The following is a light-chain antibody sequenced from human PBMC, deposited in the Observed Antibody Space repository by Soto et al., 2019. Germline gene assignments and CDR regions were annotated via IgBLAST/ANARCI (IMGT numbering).Light chain of an antibody. Sequence: QSALTQPRSVSGSPGQSVTISCTGTRNDIGAYKYVSWYQQHPGKAPKLIIYDVNTRPSGVPDRFSGSKSGNSASLTISGVQAEDEADYYCCYYAGSYILVFGGGTKLTVL. V-gene: IGLV2-11*01. CDR3: CYYAGSYILV. CDR1: RNDIGAYKY. CDR2: DVN. J-gene: IGLJ2*01.